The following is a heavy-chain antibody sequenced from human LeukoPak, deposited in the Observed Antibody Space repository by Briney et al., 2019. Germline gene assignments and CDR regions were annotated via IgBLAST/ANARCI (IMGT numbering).Heavy chain of an antibody. V-gene: IGHV3-23*01. D-gene: IGHD2-15*01. CDR3: ARGGGNFDY. CDR2: ISGSVGST. CDR1: GFTFSIYA. Sequence: PGGSLRLSCAASGFTFSIYAMSWVRQAPGKGLEWVSAISGSVGSTYYADSVKGRFTISRDNAKNSLYLQMNSLRAEDTAVYYCARGGGNFDYWGQGTLVTVSS. J-gene: IGHJ4*02.